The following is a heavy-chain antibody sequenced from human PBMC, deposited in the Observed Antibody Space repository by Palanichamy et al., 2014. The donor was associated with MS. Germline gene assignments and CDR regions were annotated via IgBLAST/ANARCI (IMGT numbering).Heavy chain of an antibody. Sequence: QVQLMESGGGVVQPGRSLRLSCAASGFTFSSYGMHWVRQAPGKGLEWVAVISYDGSNKYYADSVKGRFTISRDNSKNTLYLQMNSLRAEDTAVYYCAKEGELRDYWYFDLWGRGTLVTVSS. J-gene: IGHJ2*01. CDR1: GFTFSSYG. D-gene: IGHD1-26*01. CDR3: AKEGELRDYWYFDL. CDR2: ISYDGSNK. V-gene: IGHV3-30*18.